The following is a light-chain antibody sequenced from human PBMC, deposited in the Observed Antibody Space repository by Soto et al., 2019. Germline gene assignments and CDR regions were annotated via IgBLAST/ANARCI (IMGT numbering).Light chain of an antibody. CDR1: QSVSSSY. J-gene: IGKJ4*01. CDR3: QQYGSSPLT. Sequence: IVLTQPPSTLSLSTGAKATLSCGASQSVSSSYLAWYQQKPGLAPRLLIYDASSRATGIPDRFSGSASGADFTLTISRLEPEDFAVYYCQQYGSSPLTFAGRTKADTK. V-gene: IGKV3D-20*01. CDR2: DAS.